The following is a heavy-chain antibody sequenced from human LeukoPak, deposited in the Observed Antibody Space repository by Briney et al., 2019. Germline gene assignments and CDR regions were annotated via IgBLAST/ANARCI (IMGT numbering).Heavy chain of an antibody. D-gene: IGHD5-18*01. CDR1: GFTFSSYE. CDR3: ARIYSYGSDY. Sequence: GSLRLSCAASGFTFSSYEMNWVRQAPGKGLEWVSYISSSGSTIYYADSVKGRFTISRDNAKNSLYLQMNSLRAEDTAVYYCARIYSYGSDYWGQGTLVTVSS. CDR2: ISSSGSTI. J-gene: IGHJ4*02. V-gene: IGHV3-48*03.